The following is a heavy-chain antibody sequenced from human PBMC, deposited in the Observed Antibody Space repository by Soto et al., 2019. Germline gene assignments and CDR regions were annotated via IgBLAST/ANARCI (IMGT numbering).Heavy chain of an antibody. CDR3: AKEVAAAGSYYYYGMDV. J-gene: IGHJ6*02. CDR2: ISWNSGSI. V-gene: IGHV3-9*01. CDR1: GFTFDDYA. D-gene: IGHD6-13*01. Sequence: PGGSLRLSCAASGFTFDDYAMHWVRQAPGKGLEWVSGISWNSGSIGYADSVKGRFTISRDNAKNSLYLQMNSLRAEDTALYYCAKEVAAAGSYYYYGMDVWGQGTTVTVSS.